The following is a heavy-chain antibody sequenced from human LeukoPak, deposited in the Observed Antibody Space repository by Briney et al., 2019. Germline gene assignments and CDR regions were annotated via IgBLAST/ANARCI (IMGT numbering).Heavy chain of an antibody. CDR1: GYTFTGYF. J-gene: IGHJ4*02. CDR3: ARGVAGTPLTDY. Sequence: ASVKVSCKSSGYTFTGYFVHWVRQPPGQGLEWMGWINPNSGGTNYAQKFQGRVTMTRDTSISIAYMELSRLRSDGPAVYYGARGVAGTPLTDYWGQGTLVTVSS. CDR2: INPNSGGT. V-gene: IGHV1-2*02. D-gene: IGHD6-19*01.